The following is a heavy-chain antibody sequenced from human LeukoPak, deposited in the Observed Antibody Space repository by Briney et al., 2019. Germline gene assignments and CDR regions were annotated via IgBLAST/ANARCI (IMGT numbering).Heavy chain of an antibody. CDR3: ARHIRFWYFDL. CDR2: IYYSGST. D-gene: IGHD3-16*01. CDR1: GGSISSYY. J-gene: IGHJ2*01. V-gene: IGHV4-59*08. Sequence: PSETLSLTCTVSGGSISSYYWSWIRQPPGKGLEWIGYIYYSGSTNYNPSLKSRVTISVDTSKNQFSLKLSSVTAADTAVYCCARHIRFWYFDLWGRGTLVTVSS.